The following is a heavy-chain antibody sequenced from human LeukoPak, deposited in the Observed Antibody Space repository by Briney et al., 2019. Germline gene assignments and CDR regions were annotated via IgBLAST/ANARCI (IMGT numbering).Heavy chain of an antibody. CDR2: ISFDGSNK. J-gene: IGHJ4*02. CDR3: VRGSYSSGWYWYFDY. CDR1: GFNFKTCA. V-gene: IGHV3-30*09. Sequence: GGSLRLSCTVSGFNFKTCAMHWVRQAPGRGLEWVAVISFDGSNKYFADSVDGRFAISRDDSKSTMTLYLNSLRVDDTAMYYCVRGSYSSGWYWYFDYWGQGTLVTVSS. D-gene: IGHD6-19*01.